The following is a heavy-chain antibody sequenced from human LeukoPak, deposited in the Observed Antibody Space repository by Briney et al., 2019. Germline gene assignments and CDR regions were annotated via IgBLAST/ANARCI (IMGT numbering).Heavy chain of an antibody. CDR1: GGSFSGYY. J-gene: IGHJ4*02. V-gene: IGHV4-34*01. D-gene: IGHD6-19*01. Sequence: PSETLSLTCAVYGGSFSGYYWSWIRQPPGKGLEWIGEINHSGSTNYNPSLKSQVTISVDTSKNQFSLKLSSVTAADTAVYYCARAYSSGWYPDYWGQGTLVTVSS. CDR3: ARAYSSGWYPDY. CDR2: INHSGST.